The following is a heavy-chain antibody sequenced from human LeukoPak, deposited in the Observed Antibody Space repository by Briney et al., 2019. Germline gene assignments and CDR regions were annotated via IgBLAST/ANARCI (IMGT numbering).Heavy chain of an antibody. J-gene: IGHJ4*02. CDR2: IKQDGSEK. Sequence: GGSLRLSCAASGFTFSSYWMSRVRQAPGKGLEWVANIKQDGSEKYYVDSVKGRFTISRDNAKNSLYLQMNSLRAEDTAVYYCARDDGRSFWSGYSGEGGEYFDYWGQGTLVTASS. V-gene: IGHV3-7*01. CDR1: GFTFSSYW. D-gene: IGHD3-3*01. CDR3: ARDDGRSFWSGYSGEGGEYFDY.